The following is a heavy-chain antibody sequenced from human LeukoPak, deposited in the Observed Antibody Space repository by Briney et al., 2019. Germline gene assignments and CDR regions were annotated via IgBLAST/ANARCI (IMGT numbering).Heavy chain of an antibody. V-gene: IGHV1-8*01. J-gene: IGHJ4*02. CDR2: MNPNSGNT. Sequence: ASVKVSCKASGYTFTSYDINWVRQATGQGLEWMGWMNPNSGNTGYAQKFQGRVTITADKSTSTAYMELSSLRSEDTAVYYCARDLQQGYDSSGYYFPQAYDYWGQGTLVTVSS. CDR3: ARDLQQGYDSSGYYFPQAYDY. D-gene: IGHD3-22*01. CDR1: GYTFTSYD.